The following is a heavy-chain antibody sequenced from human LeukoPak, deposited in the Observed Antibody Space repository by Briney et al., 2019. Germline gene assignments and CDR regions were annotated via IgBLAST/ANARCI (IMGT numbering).Heavy chain of an antibody. V-gene: IGHV3-7*01. CDR1: GFTFSSYW. CDR2: VKRDGSDT. Sequence: GGSLRLSCAAYGFTFSSYWMTWVRQAPGRGLEWVANVKRDGSDTHYLDSLKGRFTISRDNAKSSLSLQMNSLRAEDTAVYYCARDSSYCSGGVCFDVFDIWGQGTMVVVSS. D-gene: IGHD2-8*02. CDR3: ARDSSYCSGGVCFDVFDI. J-gene: IGHJ3*02.